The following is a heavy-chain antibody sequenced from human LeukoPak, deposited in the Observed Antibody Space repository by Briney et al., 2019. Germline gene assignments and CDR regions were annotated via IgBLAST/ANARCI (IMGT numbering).Heavy chain of an antibody. D-gene: IGHD3-3*01. CDR3: ASTFLGVVIPYIFYK. V-gene: IGHV1-69*05. CDR2: IIPIFGTA. J-gene: IGHJ4*02. CDR1: GGTLSSYA. Sequence: SVKVSCKASGGTLSSYAISWVRQAPGQGLEWMGGIIPIFGTANYAQKFQGRVTITTDESTSTAYMELSSLRSEDTAVYYCASTFLGVVIPYIFYKWGQEPLCPVS.